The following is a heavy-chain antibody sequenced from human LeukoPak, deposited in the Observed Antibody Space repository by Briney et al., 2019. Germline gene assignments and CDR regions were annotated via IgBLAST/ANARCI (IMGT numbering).Heavy chain of an antibody. CDR3: AQGAVQQQLVRNSYYMDV. D-gene: IGHD6-13*01. J-gene: IGHJ6*03. CDR2: SIPIFGTA. Sequence: GASLKLSCKASGGTFISYAISWVRQAPGQRLEWMGGSIPIFGTAKYAKKFQGRVTITTDESTSTAYMELSSLRSEDTAVYYCAQGAVQQQLVRNSYYMDVWGKGTTVTVSS. V-gene: IGHV1-69*05. CDR1: GGTFISYA.